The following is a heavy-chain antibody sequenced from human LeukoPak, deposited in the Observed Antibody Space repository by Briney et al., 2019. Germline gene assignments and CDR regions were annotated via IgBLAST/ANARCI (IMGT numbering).Heavy chain of an antibody. J-gene: IGHJ4*02. V-gene: IGHV1-18*01. CDR1: GYTFTSYG. CDR2: ISAYNGNT. D-gene: IGHD3-3*01. Sequence: ASVKVSCKASGYTFTSYGISWVRQAPGQGLEWMGWISAYNGNTNYAQKLQGRVTMTTDTSTSTAYMELRSLRSDDTAVYYCARGRGTIFGVVIIPTPYFDYWGQGTLVTVSS. CDR3: ARGRGTIFGVVIIPTPYFDY.